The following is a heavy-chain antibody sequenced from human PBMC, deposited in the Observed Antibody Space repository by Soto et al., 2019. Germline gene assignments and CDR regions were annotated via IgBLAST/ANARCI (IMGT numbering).Heavy chain of an antibody. CDR2: IGTAGDT. Sequence: GSLRLSCAASGFTFSSYDMHWVRQATGKGLEWVSAIGTAGDTYYPGSVKGRFTISRENAKNSLYLQMNSLRAGDTAVYYCARETPGRYNWNPFDIWGQGTMVTVSS. J-gene: IGHJ3*02. CDR1: GFTFSSYD. D-gene: IGHD1-20*01. CDR3: ARETPGRYNWNPFDI. V-gene: IGHV3-13*01.